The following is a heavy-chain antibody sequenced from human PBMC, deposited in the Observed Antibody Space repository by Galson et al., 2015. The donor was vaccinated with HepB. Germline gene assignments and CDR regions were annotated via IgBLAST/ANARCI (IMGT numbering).Heavy chain of an antibody. V-gene: IGHV3-21*01. J-gene: IGHJ4*02. D-gene: IGHD6-19*01. CDR3: ARVRSVAGTIGFDN. Sequence: LSCAASGFTFSSYVMNWVRQAPGMGLEWVSSISSSQSYIYYADSVKGRFTISRDNAKNSLYLQMDSLRAEDTAVYYCARVRSVAGTIGFDNWGQGTPVTVSS. CDR2: ISSSQSYI. CDR1: GFTFSSYV.